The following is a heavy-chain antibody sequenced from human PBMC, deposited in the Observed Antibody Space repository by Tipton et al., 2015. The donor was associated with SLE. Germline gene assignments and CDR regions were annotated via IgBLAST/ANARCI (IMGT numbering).Heavy chain of an antibody. CDR3: AKVGCSSTSCYDINYYFAMDV. CDR1: GYTFTNYY. V-gene: IGHV3-30*02. Sequence: QLVQSGAEVKKPGASVKVSCKASGYTFTNYYMHWVRQAPGKGLEWVAFIRYDGNDKSYVDSVKGRFTISRDNSKNTLSLQMNSLRPEDTAVYYCAKVGCSSTSCYDINYYFAMDVWGQGTPVTVSS. J-gene: IGHJ6*02. CDR2: IRYDGNDK. D-gene: IGHD2-2*01.